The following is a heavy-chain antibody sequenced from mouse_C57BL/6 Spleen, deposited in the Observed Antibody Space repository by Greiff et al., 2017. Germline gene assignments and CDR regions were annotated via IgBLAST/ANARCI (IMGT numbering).Heavy chain of an antibody. V-gene: IGHV1-81*01. CDR3: ARSHYDYDGRYAMDY. Sequence: QVQLKQSGAELARPGASVKLSCKASGYTFTSYGISWVKQRTGQGLEWIGEIYPRSGNTYYNEKFKGKATLTADKSSSTAYMELRSLTSEDSAVYFCARSHYDYDGRYAMDYWGQGTSVTVSS. D-gene: IGHD2-4*01. J-gene: IGHJ4*01. CDR1: GYTFTSYG. CDR2: IYPRSGNT.